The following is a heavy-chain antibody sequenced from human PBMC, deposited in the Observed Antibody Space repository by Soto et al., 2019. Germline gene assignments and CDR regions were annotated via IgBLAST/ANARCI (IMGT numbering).Heavy chain of an antibody. D-gene: IGHD5-18*01. J-gene: IGHJ4*02. Sequence: QVQLVESGGGVVQPGRSLRLSCAASGFTFSSYGMHWVRQAPGKGLEWVAVIWYDGSSTGYVDSVKGRFSISRDNAKNTLYLQMNSLGAEDTAIYYCARELDAPMGAPFDYWGQGNLVTVSS. CDR2: IWYDGSST. CDR3: ARELDAPMGAPFDY. V-gene: IGHV3-33*01. CDR1: GFTFSSYG.